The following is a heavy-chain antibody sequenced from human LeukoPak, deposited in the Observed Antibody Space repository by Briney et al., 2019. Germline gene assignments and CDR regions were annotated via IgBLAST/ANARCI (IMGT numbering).Heavy chain of an antibody. V-gene: IGHV1-8*03. CDR3: ARVCSGGSCYSRAFDI. D-gene: IGHD2-15*01. CDR2: MNPNSGNT. J-gene: IGHJ3*02. CDR1: GYTFTNYD. Sequence: ASVKVSCKASGYTFTNYDINWVRQATGQGLEWMGWMNPNSGNTGYAQKFQSRVTITRNTSISTAYMELSSLRSEDTAVYYCARVCSGGSCYSRAFDIWGQGTMVTVSS.